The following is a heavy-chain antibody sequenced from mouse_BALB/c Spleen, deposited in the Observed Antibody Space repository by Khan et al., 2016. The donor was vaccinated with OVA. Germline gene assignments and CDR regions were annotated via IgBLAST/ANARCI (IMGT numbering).Heavy chain of an antibody. Sequence: QVQLQQPGAELVRPGASVKLSCKASGYTFTSYWMNWVKQRPGQGLEWIGMIDPSDSETHYNQMFKDKATLTVDKTSSTAYMQLSSLTSEDSAVYYCTRREKYGYDPSWFAYWGQGTLVTVSA. V-gene: IGHV1-61*01. CDR1: GYTFTSYW. CDR2: IDPSDSET. D-gene: IGHD2-2*01. J-gene: IGHJ3*01. CDR3: TRREKYGYDPSWFAY.